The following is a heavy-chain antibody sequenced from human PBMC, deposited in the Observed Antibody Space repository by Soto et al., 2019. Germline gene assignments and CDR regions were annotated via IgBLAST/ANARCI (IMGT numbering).Heavy chain of an antibody. J-gene: IGHJ4*02. D-gene: IGHD2-15*01. CDR2: IGGSGGT. V-gene: IGHV3-23*01. CDR1: GFTFSSYA. CDR3: AKGQGWSYYYDS. Sequence: EVQLLESGGGLVQPGGSLRLSCAASGFTFSSYAMSWVRLAPGKGLEWFSSIGGSGGTYYADSEKGRFTISRDNSKNMLYLHLNSLRAEDTAMYYCAKGQGWSYYYDSWGQGTLVTVSS.